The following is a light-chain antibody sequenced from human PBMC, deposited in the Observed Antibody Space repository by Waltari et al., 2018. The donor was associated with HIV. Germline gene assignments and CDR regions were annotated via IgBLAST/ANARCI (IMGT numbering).Light chain of an antibody. Sequence: SYELNQPPSVSVSPGQTASITCSGDKLGDKYACWYQQKPGQSPVLVMYQATKRPSESPERFAGSNSGNTATLTISGTQAMDEADYYCQAWDSSTVLFGGGTKLTVL. V-gene: IGLV3-1*01. CDR1: KLGDKY. CDR3: QAWDSSTVL. CDR2: QAT. J-gene: IGLJ2*01.